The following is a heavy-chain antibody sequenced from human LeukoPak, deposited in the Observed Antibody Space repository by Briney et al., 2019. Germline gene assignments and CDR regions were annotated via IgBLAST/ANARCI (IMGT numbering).Heavy chain of an antibody. Sequence: PSETLSLTCTVSGGSISSGSYYWRWIRQPAGKGLEWIGRIYTSGSTYYHPSLKSRITISVDTSKNQFSLKLSSVTATDTAVYYCARLLARLVGATSQRAFDIWGQGTMVTVSS. V-gene: IGHV4-61*02. CDR3: ARLLARLVGATSQRAFDI. CDR2: IYTSGST. CDR1: GGSISSGSYY. J-gene: IGHJ3*02. D-gene: IGHD1-26*01.